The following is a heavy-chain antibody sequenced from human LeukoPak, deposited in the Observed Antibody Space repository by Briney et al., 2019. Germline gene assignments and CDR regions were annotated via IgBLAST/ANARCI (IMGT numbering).Heavy chain of an antibody. CDR3: ANPRYDSSGYYYVD. V-gene: IGHV1-3*01. J-gene: IGHJ4*02. D-gene: IGHD3-22*01. CDR1: GYTFIDYT. Sequence: ASVKVSCKASGYTFIDYTMHWLRQAPGQRLDWMGWINGGSGNTKYSPEFQGRVTITRDTSASTGYMELSILRSEDTAVYYCANPRYDSSGYYYVDWGQGTLVTVSS. CDR2: INGGSGNT.